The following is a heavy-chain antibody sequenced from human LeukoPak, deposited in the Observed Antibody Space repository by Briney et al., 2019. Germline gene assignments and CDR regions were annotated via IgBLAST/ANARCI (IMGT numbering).Heavy chain of an antibody. CDR3: ASYGEDAFDI. D-gene: IGHD3-10*01. V-gene: IGHV4-59*01. J-gene: IGHJ3*02. CDR2: IYYSGST. CDR1: GGSISSYY. Sequence: SETLSLTCTVSGGSISSYYWSWIRQPPGKGLEWIGYIYYSGSTNYNPSLKSRVTISVDASKNQFSLKLSSVTAADTAVYYCASYGEDAFDIWGQGTMVTVSS.